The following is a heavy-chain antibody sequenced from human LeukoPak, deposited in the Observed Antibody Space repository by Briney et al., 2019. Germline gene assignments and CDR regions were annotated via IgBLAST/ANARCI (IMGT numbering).Heavy chain of an antibody. D-gene: IGHD7-27*01. V-gene: IGHV3-30-3*01. Sequence: PGGSLRLSCGASGLTFNNYNMHWVRQAPGKGLEWVTSISFDGSNKYYADSVKGRFTISRDNSNNMVYLQLNSLRTEDTAVYHCARDRNWVVDFWGQGTLLTVSS. J-gene: IGHJ4*02. CDR2: ISFDGSNK. CDR3: ARDRNWVVDF. CDR1: GLTFNNYN.